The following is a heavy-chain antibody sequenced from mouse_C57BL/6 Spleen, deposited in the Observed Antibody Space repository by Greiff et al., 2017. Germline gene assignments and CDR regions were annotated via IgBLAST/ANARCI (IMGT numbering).Heavy chain of an antibody. CDR3: AKTVVATDYAMCY. V-gene: IGHV5-17*01. J-gene: IGHJ4*01. CDR1: GFTFSDYG. CDR2: ISSGSSTI. D-gene: IGHD1-1*01. Sequence: EVKLVESGGGLVKPGGSLKLSCAASGFTFSDYGMHWVRQAPEKGLEWVAYISSGSSTIYYAETVKGRFTISRANAKNTLFLQMTSLMSEDTAMYDCAKTVVATDYAMCYWGQGASVTVAS.